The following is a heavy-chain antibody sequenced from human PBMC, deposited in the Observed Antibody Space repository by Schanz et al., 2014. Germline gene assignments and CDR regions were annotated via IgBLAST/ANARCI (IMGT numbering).Heavy chain of an antibody. V-gene: IGHV3-23*01. Sequence: EVHLLESGGGLVQPGGSLRLSCAASGFTFRGYAMSWVRQAPGKGLEWVSFISGDHRNTFYADSVKGRFTISRDNSKNSLYLQMNSLRAEDTAVYYCARIGGSVFDYWAQGTLVTVSS. J-gene: IGHJ4*02. D-gene: IGHD3-10*01. CDR2: ISGDHRNT. CDR3: ARIGGSVFDY. CDR1: GFTFRGYA.